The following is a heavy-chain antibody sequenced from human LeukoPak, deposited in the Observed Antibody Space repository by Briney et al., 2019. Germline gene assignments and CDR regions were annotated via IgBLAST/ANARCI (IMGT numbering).Heavy chain of an antibody. J-gene: IGHJ4*02. CDR2: IDPADSYT. V-gene: IGHV5-10-1*01. D-gene: IGHD4-17*01. CDR3: ARHFYGDYAFDY. Sequence: GESLQISCEGSGYSFTIYWISWVRQMPGKGLEWMGTIDPADSYTNYSPSFQGHVTISADKSISTAYLHWSSLKASDTAMYYCARHFYGDYAFDYWGLGTLVTVSS. CDR1: GYSFTIYW.